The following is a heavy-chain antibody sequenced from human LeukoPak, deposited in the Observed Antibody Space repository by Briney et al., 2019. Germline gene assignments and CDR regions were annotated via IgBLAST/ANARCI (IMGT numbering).Heavy chain of an antibody. CDR3: AISLVVPAAIHY. CDR1: GYTFTSYY. CDR2: INPSGGST. J-gene: IGHJ4*02. D-gene: IGHD2-2*02. V-gene: IGHV1-46*03. Sequence: ASVKVSCKASGYTFTSYYMHWVRQAPGQGPEWMGIINPSGGSTSYAQKFQGRVTMTRDTSTSTVYMELSSLRCEDTAVYYCAISLVVPAAIHYWGQGTLVTVSS.